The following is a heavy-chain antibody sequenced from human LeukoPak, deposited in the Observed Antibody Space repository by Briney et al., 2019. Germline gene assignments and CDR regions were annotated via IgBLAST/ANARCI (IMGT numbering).Heavy chain of an antibody. CDR2: ISAYNGNT. Sequence: ASVKVFCKASGYTFTSYGISWVRQAPGQGLEWMGWISAYNGNTNYAQKLQGRVTMTTDTSTSTAYMELRSLRSDDTAVYYCARGSGYDRSPPIVTDYWGQGTLVTVSS. V-gene: IGHV1-18*01. J-gene: IGHJ4*02. CDR1: GYTFTSYG. D-gene: IGHD5-12*01. CDR3: ARGSGYDRSPPIVTDY.